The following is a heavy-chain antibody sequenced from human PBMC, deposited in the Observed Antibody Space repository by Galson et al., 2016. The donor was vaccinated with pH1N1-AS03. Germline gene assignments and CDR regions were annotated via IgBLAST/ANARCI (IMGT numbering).Heavy chain of an antibody. CDR2: MNKDGNEK. CDR3: ARDRTVVAASIIYYYGMDV. Sequence: SLRLSCAVSGFTFGSHWMSWVRQAPGKGLEWVANMNKDGNEKYYVDSVKGRFAISRDNAKNSLYLQMNSLRAEDTAVYYCARDRTVVAASIIYYYGMDVWGQGTTVTVSS. D-gene: IGHD2-2*01. CDR1: GFTFGSHW. V-gene: IGHV3-7*03. J-gene: IGHJ6*02.